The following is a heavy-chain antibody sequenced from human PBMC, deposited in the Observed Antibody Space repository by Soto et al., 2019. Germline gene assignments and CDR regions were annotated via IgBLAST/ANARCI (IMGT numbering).Heavy chain of an antibody. J-gene: IGHJ5*02. Sequence: QVQLVQSGAEVKKPGASVKVSCKASGYTFTSYDINWVRQATGQGLEWMGWMNPNSGNTGYAQKFQGRVXXTXNXXISTAYMELSSLRSEDTAVYYCARFHGDFPGMFDPWGQGTLVTVSS. CDR2: MNPNSGNT. CDR1: GYTFTSYD. D-gene: IGHD4-17*01. CDR3: ARFHGDFPGMFDP. V-gene: IGHV1-8*01.